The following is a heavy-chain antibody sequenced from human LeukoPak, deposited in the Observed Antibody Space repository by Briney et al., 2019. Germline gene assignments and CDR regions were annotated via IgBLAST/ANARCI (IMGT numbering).Heavy chain of an antibody. D-gene: IGHD3-16*01. CDR3: AKARLSLRLGRDTTAPPDY. Sequence: PGGSLRLSCAASGFTFSSFAMNWVRQAPGKGLEWVSSISSSSSYIYYADSVKGRFTISRDNSKNTLYLQMDSLRAEDTAVYYCAKARLSLRLGRDTTAPPDYWGQGTLVTVSS. CDR2: ISSSSSYI. V-gene: IGHV3-23*01. J-gene: IGHJ4*02. CDR1: GFTFSSFA.